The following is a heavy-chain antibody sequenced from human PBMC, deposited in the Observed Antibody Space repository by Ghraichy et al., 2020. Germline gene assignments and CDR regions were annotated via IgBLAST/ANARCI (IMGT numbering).Heavy chain of an antibody. Sequence: GGSLRLSCVASGFSFSSSSMNWVRQAPGKGLEWVSSMSPTGNSIYYADSLKGRFTISRDNAKNSLYLQMNSLRAEDTAVYYCAGCNGGSCRLGSSGLDVWGQGTTVTVSS. CDR1: GFSFSSSS. V-gene: IGHV3-21*01. D-gene: IGHD2-15*01. CDR3: AGCNGGSCRLGSSGLDV. J-gene: IGHJ6*02. CDR2: MSPTGNSI.